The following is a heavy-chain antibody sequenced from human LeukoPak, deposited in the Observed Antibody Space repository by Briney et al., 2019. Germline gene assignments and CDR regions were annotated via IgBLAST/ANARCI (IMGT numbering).Heavy chain of an antibody. V-gene: IGHV3-30-3*01. CDR2: ISYDGSNK. J-gene: IGHJ5*02. D-gene: IGHD1-7*01. CDR3: ARRTPYNWNYSGWFDP. Sequence: GGSLRLSCAASGFTFSSCAMHWVRQAPGKGLEWVAVISYDGSNKYYADSVKGRFTISRDNSKNTLYLQMNSLRAEDTAVYYCARRTPYNWNYSGWFDPWGQGTLVTVSS. CDR1: GFTFSSCA.